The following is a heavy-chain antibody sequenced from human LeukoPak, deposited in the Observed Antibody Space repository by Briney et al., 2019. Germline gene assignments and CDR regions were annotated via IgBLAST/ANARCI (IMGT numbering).Heavy chain of an antibody. CDR3: ARDLDYGGNSDAFDI. J-gene: IGHJ3*02. CDR1: GFTFSDHY. CDR2: SRNKATSYTT. V-gene: IGHV3-72*01. Sequence: GGSLRLSCAASGFTFSDHYMDWVRQAPGKGLEWVGRSRNKATSYTTEYAASVKGRFIISRDDSKNSLYLQMNSLTTEDTAVYYCARDLDYGGNSDAFDIWGQGTMVTVSS. D-gene: IGHD4-23*01.